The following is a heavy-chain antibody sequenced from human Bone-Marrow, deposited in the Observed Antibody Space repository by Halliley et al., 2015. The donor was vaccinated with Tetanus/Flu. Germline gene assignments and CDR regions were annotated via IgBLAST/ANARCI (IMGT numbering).Heavy chain of an antibody. CDR2: ISFGGRT. CDR1: GGSMSSSSYY. CDR3: ARHYRHWLFDY. J-gene: IGHJ4*02. V-gene: IGHV4-39*01. D-gene: IGHD3-16*02. Sequence: TLSLTCTVSGGSMSSSSYYWGWIRQPPGKGLEWIGSISFGGRTFYNPSLQSRVTIPVDTSKNHLSLNLNSVTAADTAVYYCARHYRHWLFDYWGQGTLVTVSS.